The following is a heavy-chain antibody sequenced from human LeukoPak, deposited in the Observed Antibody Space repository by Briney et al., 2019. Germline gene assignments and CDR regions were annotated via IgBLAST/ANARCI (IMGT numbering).Heavy chain of an antibody. CDR3: ARATAFFDI. Sequence: GGSLRLSCAASGFTFSSYAMHWVRQAPGKGLEWVAVISYDGSNKYYAVSVKGRFTISRDNSKNTLYLQMNSLRAEDTAVYSCARATAFFDIWGQGTMVTVSS. V-gene: IGHV3-30*04. CDR2: ISYDGSNK. CDR1: GFTFSSYA. J-gene: IGHJ3*02.